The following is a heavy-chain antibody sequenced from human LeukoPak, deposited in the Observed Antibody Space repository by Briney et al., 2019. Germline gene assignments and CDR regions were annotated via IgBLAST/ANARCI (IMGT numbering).Heavy chain of an antibody. CDR3: ARGPHWVTTVVTDWYFDL. CDR1: GVSISSGGYS. V-gene: IGHV4-30-2*01. Sequence: SQTLSLTCTVSGVSISSGGYSWSWIRQPPGKGLEWIGYIYHSGSTYYNPSLKSRVTISVDRSKNQFSLKLSSVTAADTAVYYCARGPHWVTTVVTDWYFDLWGRGTLVTVSS. CDR2: IYHSGST. J-gene: IGHJ2*01. D-gene: IGHD4-23*01.